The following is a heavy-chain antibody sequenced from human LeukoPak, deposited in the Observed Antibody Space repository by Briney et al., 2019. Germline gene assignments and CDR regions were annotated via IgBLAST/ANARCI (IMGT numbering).Heavy chain of an antibody. V-gene: IGHV3-23*01. CDR2: ISGSGGST. Sequence: GGSLRLSCAASGFTFSSYAMSWVRQAPGKGLEWVSAISGSGGSTCYADSVKGRFTISRDNSKNTLYLQMNSLRAEDTAVYYCAKDLYYDILTGSTDAFDIWGQGTMVTVSS. D-gene: IGHD3-9*01. CDR1: GFTFSSYA. J-gene: IGHJ3*02. CDR3: AKDLYYDILTGSTDAFDI.